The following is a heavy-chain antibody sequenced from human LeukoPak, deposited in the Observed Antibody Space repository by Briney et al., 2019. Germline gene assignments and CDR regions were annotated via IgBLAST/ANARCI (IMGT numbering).Heavy chain of an antibody. Sequence: SETLSLTCSVSGDSVSGFYWSWIRQPAGKGLEWIGRIYTSGNTRDTSTKYNPSLRSRVSMPVDTSKNQFSLKLRSVTAADTAIYYCAIDTFSSGWWDYSDYWGQGILVTVSS. CDR3: AIDTFSSGWWDYSDY. V-gene: IGHV4-4*07. CDR1: GDSVSGFY. J-gene: IGHJ4*02. D-gene: IGHD6-19*01. CDR2: IYTSGNT.